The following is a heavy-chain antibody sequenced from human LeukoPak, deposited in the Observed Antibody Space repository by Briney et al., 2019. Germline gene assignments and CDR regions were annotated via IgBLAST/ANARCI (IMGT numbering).Heavy chain of an antibody. CDR3: AKEDVGNSFDY. J-gene: IGHJ4*02. V-gene: IGHV3-23*01. Sequence: GGSLRLSCAASGFTLSNFWMNWVRQAPGKGLECGSAISGSGGSTYYADSVKGRFTISRDNSKNTLYLQMNSLRAEDTAVYYCAKEDVGNSFDYWGQGTLVTVSS. CDR2: ISGSGGST. D-gene: IGHD7-27*01. CDR1: GFTLSNFW.